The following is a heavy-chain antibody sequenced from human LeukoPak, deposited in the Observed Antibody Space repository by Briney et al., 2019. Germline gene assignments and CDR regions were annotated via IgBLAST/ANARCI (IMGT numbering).Heavy chain of an antibody. Sequence: SETLSLTCAVSGGSISSYYWSWIRQPPGKGLEWIGYIYYSGGTNYNPSLKSRVTISVDTSKNQFSLKLSSVTAADTAVYYCARRGIAAHFDYWGQGTLVTVSS. CDR3: ARRGIAAHFDY. J-gene: IGHJ4*02. CDR1: GGSISSYY. CDR2: IYYSGGT. D-gene: IGHD6-6*01. V-gene: IGHV4-59*01.